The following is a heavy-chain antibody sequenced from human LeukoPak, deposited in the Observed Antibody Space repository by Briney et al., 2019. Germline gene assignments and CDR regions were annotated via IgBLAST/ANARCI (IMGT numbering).Heavy chain of an antibody. D-gene: IGHD5-18*01. Sequence: PGGSLRLSCAASGFTFRSYAMQWVRQAPEKRPEYVSGISSDGGTTYYANSVKGRFTISRDNSKNTLYLQMGSLRAEDMAVYYCARDGTDTNDYWGQGTLVTVSS. V-gene: IGHV3-64*01. CDR3: ARDGTDTNDY. CDR1: GFTFRSYA. J-gene: IGHJ4*02. CDR2: ISSDGGTT.